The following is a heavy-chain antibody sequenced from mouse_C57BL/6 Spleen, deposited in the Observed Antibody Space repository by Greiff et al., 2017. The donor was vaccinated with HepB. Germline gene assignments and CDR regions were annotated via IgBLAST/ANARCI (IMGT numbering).Heavy chain of an antibody. D-gene: IGHD2-4*01. CDR2: IDPNSGGT. CDR1: GYTFTSYW. CDR3: ARSGRYDYGSSWFAY. Sequence: QVQLQQPGAEPVKPGASVKLSCKASGYTFTSYWMHWVKQRPGRGLEWIGRIDPNSGGTKYNEKFKSKATLTVDKPSSTAYMQLSSLTSEDSAVYYCARSGRYDYGSSWFAYWGQGTLVTVSA. J-gene: IGHJ3*01. V-gene: IGHV1-72*01.